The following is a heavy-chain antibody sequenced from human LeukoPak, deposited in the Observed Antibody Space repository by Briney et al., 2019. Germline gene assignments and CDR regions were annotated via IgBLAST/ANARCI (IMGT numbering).Heavy chain of an antibody. CDR3: ARGPAAGSDY. CDR1: GFTFSNFP. J-gene: IGHJ4*02. CDR2: MSYDGNTK. Sequence: GGSLRLSCAASGFTFSNFPIHWVRQAPGKGLECVALMSYDGNTKYYADSVKGRFTVSRDNSKNTLYLQMNSLRGEDTAVYYCARGPAAGSDYWGQGTLVTVSS. V-gene: IGHV3-30-3*01. D-gene: IGHD6-13*01.